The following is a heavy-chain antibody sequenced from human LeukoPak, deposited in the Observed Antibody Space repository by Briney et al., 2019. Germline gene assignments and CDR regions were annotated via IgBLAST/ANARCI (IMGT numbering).Heavy chain of an antibody. CDR1: GFSFGDFF. Sequence: GGSLRLSCAASGFSFGDFFMSWARQAPGKGLEWVANINLDGSEKFHVYPVKGRFTISRDTAKSALYLQMNRLRAADTAMYFCVRGVTMIRGAVMYPFFFDFWGRGTLVTVSS. CDR2: INLDGSEK. V-gene: IGHV3-7*03. J-gene: IGHJ4*02. D-gene: IGHD3-10*01. CDR3: VRGVTMIRGAVMYPFFFDF.